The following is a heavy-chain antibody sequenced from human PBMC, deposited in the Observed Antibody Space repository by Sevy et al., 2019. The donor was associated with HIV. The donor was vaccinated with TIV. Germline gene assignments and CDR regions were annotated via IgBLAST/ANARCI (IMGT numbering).Heavy chain of an antibody. CDR3: TTLHVETTTQWIP. CDR2: IKSKTDGGTT. J-gene: IGHJ5*02. D-gene: IGHD4-4*01. V-gene: IGHV3-15*01. Sequence: GGSLRLSCAASGFTFNKAWMSWVRQPQGKGLEWVGLIKSKTDGGTTEYAAPVKGRVTISRDDSKNTGYLQINSLDTEDTAVYYCTTLHVETTTQWIPWGQGTLVTVSS. CDR1: GFTFNKAW.